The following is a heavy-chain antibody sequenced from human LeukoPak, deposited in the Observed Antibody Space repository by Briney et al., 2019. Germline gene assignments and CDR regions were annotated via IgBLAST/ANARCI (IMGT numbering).Heavy chain of an antibody. CDR1: GFTFSSYS. CDR3: AKGIEDPDAY. V-gene: IGHV3-48*01. CDR2: ISSSSSTI. J-gene: IGHJ4*02. D-gene: IGHD1-14*01. Sequence: PGGSLRLSCAASGFTFSSYSMNWVRQAPGKGLEWVSYISSSSSTIYYADSVKGRFTISRDNAKNSLYLQMNSLRAEDTAVYYCAKGIEDPDAYWGQGTLVTVSS.